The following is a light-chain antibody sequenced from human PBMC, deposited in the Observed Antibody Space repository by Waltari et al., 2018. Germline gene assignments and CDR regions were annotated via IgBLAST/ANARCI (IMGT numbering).Light chain of an antibody. J-gene: IGLJ1*01. Sequence: QSVVTQPPSRSGAPGQRVPIFCSGGSSNIGRNTVNWYQHVPGTAPKLLIYSNDQRPSGVPDRFSGSKSGTSASLAIGGLRSEDEADYYCAAWDDSLNAYVFGSGTRAAVL. CDR3: AAWDDSLNAYV. CDR1: SSNIGRNT. CDR2: SND. V-gene: IGLV1-44*01.